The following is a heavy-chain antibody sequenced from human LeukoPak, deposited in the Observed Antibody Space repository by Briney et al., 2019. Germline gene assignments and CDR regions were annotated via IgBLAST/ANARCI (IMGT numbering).Heavy chain of an antibody. D-gene: IGHD6-13*01. CDR2: ITGGGGST. Sequence: PGGSLRLPCAASGFTFSSYAMTWFRQAPGKGLEWVSTITGGGGSTYYADSVKGRFTISRDNSKDTLYLLMNSLRAEDTAVYYCAKGVFATPGAPWGQGTLVTVSS. CDR1: GFTFSSYA. J-gene: IGHJ5*02. CDR3: AKGVFATPGAP. V-gene: IGHV3-23*01.